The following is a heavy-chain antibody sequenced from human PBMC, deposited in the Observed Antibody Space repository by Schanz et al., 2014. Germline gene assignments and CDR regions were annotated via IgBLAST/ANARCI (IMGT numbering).Heavy chain of an antibody. V-gene: IGHV3-13*05. CDR3: ARGRRGDCRRTSCTYYFDY. CDR1: GFTFSSYG. D-gene: IGHD2-2*01. Sequence: VQLVESGGGVVQPGTSLRLSCAASGFTFSSYGMHWVRQAIGKGLEWVSGIGPASDPYYAGSVKGRFTISRENGKNSLYLQMNSLRAGDTAVYYCARGRRGDCRRTSCTYYFDYWGQGTLVTVSS. J-gene: IGHJ4*02. CDR2: IGPASDP.